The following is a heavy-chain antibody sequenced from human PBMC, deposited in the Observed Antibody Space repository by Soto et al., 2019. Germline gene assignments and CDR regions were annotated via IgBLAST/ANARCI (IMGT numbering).Heavy chain of an antibody. V-gene: IGHV3-11*01. CDR1: GFTFSDYY. D-gene: IGHD2-2*01. CDR2: ISSSGSTI. CDR3: ARGSSTSDDAFDI. J-gene: IGHJ3*02. Sequence: GGSLRLSCAASGFTFSDYYMSWIRQAPGKGLEWVSYISSSGSTIYYADSVKGRFTISRDNAKNSLYLQMNSLRADYIAVYYCARGSSTSDDAFDIWGQGTMVTVSS.